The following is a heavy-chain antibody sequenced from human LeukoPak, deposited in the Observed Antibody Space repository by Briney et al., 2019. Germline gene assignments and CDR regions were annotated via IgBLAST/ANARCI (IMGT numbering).Heavy chain of an antibody. Sequence: GGSLRLSCAASGFSFSSYWMSWVRQPPGKGLEWVANIKHDGSEKYYVDSVKGRFTISRDNAKNSLYLQMNSLRTEDTAMYYCARVGTAEGTLEDYWGRGTLVTVSS. V-gene: IGHV3-7*01. CDR2: IKHDGSEK. CDR1: GFSFSSYW. D-gene: IGHD6-13*01. CDR3: ARVGTAEGTLEDY. J-gene: IGHJ4*02.